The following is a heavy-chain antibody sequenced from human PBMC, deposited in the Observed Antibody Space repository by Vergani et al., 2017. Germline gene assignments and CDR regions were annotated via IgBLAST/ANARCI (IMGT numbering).Heavy chain of an antibody. Sequence: EVQLVESGGGLVKPGGSLRLSCAASGFTFSSYSMNWVRQAPGKGLEWVSSISSSSSYIYYADSVKGRFTISRDNAKNSLYLQMNSLRVEDTAVYYCARDGGGDPHIYYYYGMDVWGQGTTVTVSS. V-gene: IGHV3-21*01. CDR1: GFTFSSYS. J-gene: IGHJ6*02. CDR3: ARDGGGDPHIYYYYGMDV. CDR2: ISSSSSYI. D-gene: IGHD2-21*02.